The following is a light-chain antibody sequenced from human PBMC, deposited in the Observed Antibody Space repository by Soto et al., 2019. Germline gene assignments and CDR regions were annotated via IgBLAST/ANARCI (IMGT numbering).Light chain of an antibody. CDR3: QQGSRFPFT. CDR2: GAS. CDR1: QNVSTW. V-gene: IGKV1-12*01. J-gene: IGKJ3*01. Sequence: DIQITQSPSSVSASVGDRVTVTCRASQNVSTWLTWYQQTPGKAPNLLIYGASTLQRGVPSRFSGSGSGTEFNLPISSLQPEDFAIYFCQQGSRFPFTFGPGTRVDFK.